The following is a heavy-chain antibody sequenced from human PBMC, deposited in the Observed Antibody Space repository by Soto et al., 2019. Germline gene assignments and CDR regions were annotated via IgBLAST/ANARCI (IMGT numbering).Heavy chain of an antibody. Sequence: WVRQAPGQGLEWMGGIIPIFGTANYAQKFRGRVTITADKSTSTAYMELSSLRSEDTAVYYCARGSGMGAPDGSFDIWGQGTMVTVSS. CDR3: ARGSGMGAPDGSFDI. J-gene: IGHJ3*02. D-gene: IGHD1-26*01. V-gene: IGHV1-69*06. CDR2: IIPIFGTA.